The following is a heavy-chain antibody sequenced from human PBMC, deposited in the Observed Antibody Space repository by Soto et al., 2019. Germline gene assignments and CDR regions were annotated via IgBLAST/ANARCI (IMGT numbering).Heavy chain of an antibody. J-gene: IGHJ4*02. Sequence: PSETLSLTCAVYGGSFSGYYWSWIRQPPGKGLEWIGEINHSGSTNYNPSLKSRVTISVDTSKNQFSLKLSSVTAADTAVYYCAVRGVLKYYFDYWGQGTLVTVSS. CDR1: GGSFSGYY. D-gene: IGHD3-10*01. CDR3: AVRGVLKYYFDY. CDR2: INHSGST. V-gene: IGHV4-34*01.